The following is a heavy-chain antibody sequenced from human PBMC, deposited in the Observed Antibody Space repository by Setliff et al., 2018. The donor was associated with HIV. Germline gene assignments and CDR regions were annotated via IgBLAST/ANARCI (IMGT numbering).Heavy chain of an antibody. J-gene: IGHJ5*02. CDR3: TTDPDYDDP. D-gene: IGHD4-17*01. CDR2: IWPGDSDT. Sequence: GESLKISCKGSGYSFTNYWTGWVRQMPGRGLEWMGIIWPGDSDTRYSPSFQGQVTISADKSISTAYLQMNSLKIEDTAVYYCTTDPDYDDPWGQGTLVTVSS. CDR1: GYSFTNYW. V-gene: IGHV5-51*01.